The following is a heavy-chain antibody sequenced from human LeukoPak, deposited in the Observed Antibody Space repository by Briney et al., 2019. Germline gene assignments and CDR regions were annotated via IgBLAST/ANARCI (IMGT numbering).Heavy chain of an antibody. D-gene: IGHD1-1*01. V-gene: IGHV4-59*08. CDR3: ARLVQQCLRQVFDY. CDR2: IYYSGST. CDR1: GGSISSDC. Sequence: PSETLSLTCTVPGGSISSDCWSWVRQPPEKGLEWIGYIYYSGSTNYNPSLKSRVTISVDTSKNQCSLKLSSVTAADTAVYYCARLVQQCLRQVFDYWGQGTLVTVSS. J-gene: IGHJ4*02.